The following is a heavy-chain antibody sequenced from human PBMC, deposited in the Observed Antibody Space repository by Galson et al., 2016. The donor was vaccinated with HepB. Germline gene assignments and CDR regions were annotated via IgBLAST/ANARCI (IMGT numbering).Heavy chain of an antibody. Sequence: CAISGDSVSSNTAAWIWIRQSPSGGLEWLGRTYYRSKWYNDYAPSVKRRITVKPDISKNQFSLRLKSVTPEDTAVYYCVRDGGYDLDFFDHWGQGTLVTVSS. V-gene: IGHV6-1*01. CDR1: GDSVSSNTAA. CDR2: TYYRSKWYN. CDR3: VRDGGYDLDFFDH. D-gene: IGHD5-12*01. J-gene: IGHJ4*02.